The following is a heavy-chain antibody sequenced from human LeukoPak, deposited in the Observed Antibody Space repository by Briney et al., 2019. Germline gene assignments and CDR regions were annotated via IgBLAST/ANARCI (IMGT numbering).Heavy chain of an antibody. D-gene: IGHD2-2*01. CDR3: AREANHCSSTSCYDFDY. CDR2: INPSGGST. V-gene: IGHV1-46*01. CDR1: VYTFTSYY. J-gene: IGHJ4*02. Sequence: ASVTVSCKASVYTFTSYYMHWVRHAPGQGLEWMGIINPSGGSTSYAQKFQGRVTMTRDTSTSTVYMELSSLRSEDTAVYYCAREANHCSSTSCYDFDYWGQGTLVTVSS.